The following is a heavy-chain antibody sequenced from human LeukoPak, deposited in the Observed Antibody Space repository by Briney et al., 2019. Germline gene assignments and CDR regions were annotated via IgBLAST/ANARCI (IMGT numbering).Heavy chain of an antibody. J-gene: IGHJ3*02. CDR2: IKSKTDGGTT. Sequence: GGSLRLSYATSGFSFTDYPMNWVRQAPGKGLEWVGRIKSKTDGGTTDYAAPVKGRFTISRDDSKNTLYLQMNSLKTEDTAVYYCIRLWFGEFIWGQGTMVSVSS. CDR1: GFSFTDYP. V-gene: IGHV3-15*01. CDR3: IRLWFGEFI. D-gene: IGHD3-10*01.